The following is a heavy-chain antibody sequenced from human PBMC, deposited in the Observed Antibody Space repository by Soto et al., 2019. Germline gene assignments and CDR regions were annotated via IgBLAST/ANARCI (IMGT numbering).Heavy chain of an antibody. Sequence: EVQLSESGGGLVQPGGSLRLSCTASGLTFRNYAMTWVRQAPGKGPEWVSTVSGRGDETFYADSVKGRFTISRDTSKDTVYLLMNSLRVEDTAVYYCAKGVHLSFFDYWGQGTLVTVSS. CDR3: AKGVHLSFFDY. D-gene: IGHD3-10*01. V-gene: IGHV3-23*01. CDR2: VSGRGDET. J-gene: IGHJ4*02. CDR1: GLTFRNYA.